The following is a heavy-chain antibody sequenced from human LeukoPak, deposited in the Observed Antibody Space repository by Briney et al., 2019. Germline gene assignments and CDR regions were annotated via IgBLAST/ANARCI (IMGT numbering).Heavy chain of an antibody. CDR1: GGSISSGGYS. D-gene: IGHD3-22*01. CDR3: ARANNYYDICAFDI. CDR2: IYHSGST. V-gene: IGHV4-30-2*01. J-gene: IGHJ3*02. Sequence: SETLSLTCAVSGGSISSGGYSWSWIRQPPGTGLEWIGYIYHSGSTYYNPSLKSRVTISVDRSKNQFSLKLSSVTAADTAVYYCARANNYYDICAFDIWGQGTMVTVSS.